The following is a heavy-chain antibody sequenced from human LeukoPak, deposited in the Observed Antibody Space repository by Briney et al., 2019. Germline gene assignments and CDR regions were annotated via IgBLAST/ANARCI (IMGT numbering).Heavy chain of an antibody. Sequence: PGKSLRLSCAASGFTFSSYPMHWVRQAPGKGLEWVALISYDGTNKYYADSVMGRFTISRDNSESTLYLQMNSLRAEDTAVYYCVRDETKRGYSYGTSPFDYWGQGTLVTVSS. CDR3: VRDETKRGYSYGTSPFDY. D-gene: IGHD5-18*01. CDR1: GFTFSSYP. CDR2: ISYDGTNK. V-gene: IGHV3-30*04. J-gene: IGHJ4*02.